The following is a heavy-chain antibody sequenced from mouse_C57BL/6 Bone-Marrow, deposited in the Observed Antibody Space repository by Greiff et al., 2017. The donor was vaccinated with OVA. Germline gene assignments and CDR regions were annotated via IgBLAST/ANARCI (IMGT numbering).Heavy chain of an antibody. Sequence: EVQGVESGGGLVKPGGSLKLSCAASGFTFSSYAMSWVRQTPEKRLEWVATISDGGSYTYYPDNVKGRFTISRDNAKNNLYLQMSHLKSEDTAMYYCARVGLLRNYAMDYWGQGTSVTVSS. CDR3: ARVGLLRNYAMDY. V-gene: IGHV5-4*01. CDR1: GFTFSSYA. J-gene: IGHJ4*01. CDR2: ISDGGSYT. D-gene: IGHD2-3*01.